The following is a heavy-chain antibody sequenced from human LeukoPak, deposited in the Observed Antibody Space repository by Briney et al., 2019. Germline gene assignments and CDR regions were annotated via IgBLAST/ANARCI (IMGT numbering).Heavy chain of an antibody. Sequence: ASVKVSCKASGYTFTSYYMHWVRQAPGQGLEWMGIINPSGCSTSYAQKFQGRVTMTRDTSTSTVYMELSSLRSEDTAVYYCARNGVYYDSSGYVFDYWGQGTLVTVSS. CDR1: GYTFTSYY. CDR3: ARNGVYYDSSGYVFDY. CDR2: INPSGCST. D-gene: IGHD3-22*01. J-gene: IGHJ4*02. V-gene: IGHV1-46*01.